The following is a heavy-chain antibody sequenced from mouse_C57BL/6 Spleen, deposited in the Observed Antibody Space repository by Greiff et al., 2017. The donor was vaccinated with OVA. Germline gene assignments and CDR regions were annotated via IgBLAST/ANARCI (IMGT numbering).Heavy chain of an antibody. V-gene: IGHV1-82*01. D-gene: IGHD4-1*01. CDR3: ARQLTGEGYYFDY. CDR2: IYPGDGDT. J-gene: IGHJ2*01. Sequence: QVQLQQSGPELVKPGASVKISCKASGYAFSSSWMNWVKQRPGKGLEWIGRIYPGDGDTNYNGKFKGKATLTADKSSSTAYMQLSRLTSEDSAVCFCARQLTGEGYYFDYWGQGTTLTVSS. CDR1: GYAFSSSW.